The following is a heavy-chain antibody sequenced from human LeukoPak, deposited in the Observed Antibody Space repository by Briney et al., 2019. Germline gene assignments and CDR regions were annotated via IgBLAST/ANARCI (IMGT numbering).Heavy chain of an antibody. D-gene: IGHD2-2*01. Sequence: GESLRLSCAASGFTFSSYAMSWVRQAPGKGLEWVSAISGSGGSTYYADSVKGRFTISRDNSKNTLYLQMNSLRAEDTAVYYCAKEADLIVVVPATTDYWGQGTLVTVS. CDR1: GFTFSSYA. V-gene: IGHV3-23*01. J-gene: IGHJ4*02. CDR3: AKEADLIVVVPATTDY. CDR2: ISGSGGST.